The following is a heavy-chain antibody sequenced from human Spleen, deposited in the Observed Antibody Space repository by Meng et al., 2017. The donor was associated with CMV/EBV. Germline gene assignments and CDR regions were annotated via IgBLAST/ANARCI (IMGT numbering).Heavy chain of an antibody. J-gene: IGHJ6*02. CDR3: AKESVAAAHAVGYYGMDV. CDR1: GFSFKVYA. CDR2: ISHDGSNE. D-gene: IGHD2-2*01. V-gene: IGHV3-30*04. Sequence: GGSLRLSCVASGFSFKVYAIHWVRQAPGKGLEWLAIISHDGSNEFYADSVKGRFTISRDNSKNTLYLQMNNLSAEDRAVYYCAKESVAAAHAVGYYGMDVWGQGTTVTVSS.